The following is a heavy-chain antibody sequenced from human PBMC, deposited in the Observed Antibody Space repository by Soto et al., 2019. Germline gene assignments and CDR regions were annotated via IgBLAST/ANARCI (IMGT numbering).Heavy chain of an antibody. Sequence: GASVKVSCKASGYTFTSYAISWVRQAPGQGLEWMGWISAYNGNTNYAQKLQGRVTMTTDTSTTTAYMELRSLRSDDTAVYYCARSRYNWNLGYWGQGTLVTVSS. V-gene: IGHV1-18*01. CDR3: ARSRYNWNLGY. D-gene: IGHD1-1*01. J-gene: IGHJ4*02. CDR1: GYTFTSYA. CDR2: ISAYNGNT.